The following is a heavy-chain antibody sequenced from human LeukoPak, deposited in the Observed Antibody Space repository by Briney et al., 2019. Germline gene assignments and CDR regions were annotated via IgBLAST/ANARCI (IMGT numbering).Heavy chain of an antibody. CDR1: GDSVSSNSAA. CDR2: TYYRSKWYN. CDR3: ARDRYSSSWRYRATGFDY. D-gene: IGHD6-13*01. J-gene: IGHJ4*02. Sequence: SQTLSLTCAISGDSVSSNSAAWNWIRQSPSRGLEWLGRTYYRSKWYNDYAVSVKSRITINPDTSKNQFSLQLNSVTPEDTAVCYCARDRYSSSWRYRATGFDYWGQGTLVTVSS. V-gene: IGHV6-1*01.